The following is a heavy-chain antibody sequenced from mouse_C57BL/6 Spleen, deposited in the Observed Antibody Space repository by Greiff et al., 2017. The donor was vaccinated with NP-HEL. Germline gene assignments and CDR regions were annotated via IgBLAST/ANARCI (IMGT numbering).Heavy chain of an antibody. V-gene: IGHV14-2*01. D-gene: IGHD1-1*01. CDR2: FAPEDGDT. CDR1: GLIIKVYY. J-gene: IGHJ3*01. Sequence: EVTLMESGAALVKPGASVKLSCTASGLIIKVYYMLWVKQRSEQGLVWIGRFAPEDGDTKYAPIRQGKATITADTSSNTAYMQLSSLTSEDTAVYYCARMGYGSSYLPFAYGGKGTLVTVS. CDR3: ARMGYGSSYLPFAY.